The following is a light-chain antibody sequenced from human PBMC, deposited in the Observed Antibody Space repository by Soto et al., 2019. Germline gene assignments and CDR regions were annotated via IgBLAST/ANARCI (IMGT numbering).Light chain of an antibody. V-gene: IGKV2-30*01. CDR3: MQPLQSWT. Sequence: DAVMIQFPLSVSVTLAQPASISCRASQVRVSSDGYSFLIWLPQRPGQSPRRLIYKVSNRDSGVPDRFSGSRSGTDFTLKLSRVEAEDVGVYYCMQPLQSWTFGQGTQVDIK. J-gene: IGKJ1*01. CDR2: KVS. CDR1: QVRVSSDGYSF.